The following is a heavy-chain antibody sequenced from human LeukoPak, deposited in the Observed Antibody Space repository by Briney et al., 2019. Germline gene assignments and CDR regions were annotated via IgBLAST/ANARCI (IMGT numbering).Heavy chain of an antibody. CDR1: GGSISSGSYY. Sequence: PSETLSLTCTVSGGSISSGSYYWSWIRQPAGKGLEWIGRIYTSGSTDYNPSLKSRVTISVDTSKNQFSLKLSSVTAADTAVYYCASYGSGSYAFDIWGQGTLVTVSS. CDR2: IYTSGST. D-gene: IGHD3-10*01. CDR3: ASYGSGSYAFDI. V-gene: IGHV4-61*02. J-gene: IGHJ4*02.